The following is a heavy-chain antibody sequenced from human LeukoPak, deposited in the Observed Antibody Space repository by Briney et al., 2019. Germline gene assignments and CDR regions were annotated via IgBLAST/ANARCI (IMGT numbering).Heavy chain of an antibody. D-gene: IGHD3-10*01. Sequence: GGSPRLSCAASGFTVSSNYMSWVRQAPGKGLEWVSVIYSGGSTYYADSVKGRFTISRDNSKNTLYLQMNSLRAEDTAVYYCAKGELLWFGGDDYWGQGTLVTVSS. V-gene: IGHV3-53*01. CDR3: AKGELLWFGGDDY. CDR2: IYSGGST. CDR1: GFTVSSNY. J-gene: IGHJ4*02.